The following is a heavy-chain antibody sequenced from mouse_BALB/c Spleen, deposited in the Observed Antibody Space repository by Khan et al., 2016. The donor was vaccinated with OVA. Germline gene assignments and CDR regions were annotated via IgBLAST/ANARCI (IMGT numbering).Heavy chain of an antibody. CDR3: TRYYGSSFWFAY. Sequence: EVQLQESGPELVKPGASVKMSCKASGYTFTNYIINWVKQKPGQGLEWIGYINTYNDGTKYNEKFKGKATLTSDKSSSTAYMELSGLTYEDSAVYYWTRYYGSSFWFAYWGQGTLVTVSS. J-gene: IGHJ3*01. V-gene: IGHV1S136*01. CDR2: INTYNDGT. D-gene: IGHD1-1*01. CDR1: GYTFTNYI.